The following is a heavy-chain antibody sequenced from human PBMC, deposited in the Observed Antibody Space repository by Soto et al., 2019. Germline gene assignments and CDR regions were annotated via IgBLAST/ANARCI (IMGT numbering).Heavy chain of an antibody. Sequence: LRMCCAGSRFTFNNSRVNGVPQAPGKGLEWVSYINSGSTSRIYADSVKGRFTISRDNARNSVYLQMNSLGVEDTAVYYCARGIGTGYFAGWGQGTLVTVSS. V-gene: IGHV3-48*01. D-gene: IGHD3-9*01. CDR3: ARGIGTGYFAG. CDR1: RFTFNNSR. CDR2: INSGSTSR. J-gene: IGHJ4*02.